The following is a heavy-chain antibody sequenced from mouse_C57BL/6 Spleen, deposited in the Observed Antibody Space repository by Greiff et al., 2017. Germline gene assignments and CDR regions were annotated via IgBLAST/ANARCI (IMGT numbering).Heavy chain of an antibody. CDR2: INPGSGGT. V-gene: IGHV1-54*01. Sequence: QVQLQQSGAELVRPGTSVKVSCKASGYAFTNYLIEWVKQRPGQGLEWIGVINPGSGGTNSNEKFKGKATLTADKYSSTAYRQLSSLTSEDSAVYCCARSRYYGSSYGAMDYWGQGTSVTVSS. CDR1: GYAFTNYL. D-gene: IGHD1-1*01. CDR3: ARSRYYGSSYGAMDY. J-gene: IGHJ4*01.